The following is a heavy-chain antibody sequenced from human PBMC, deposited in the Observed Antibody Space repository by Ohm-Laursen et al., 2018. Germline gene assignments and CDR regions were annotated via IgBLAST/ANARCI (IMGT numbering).Heavy chain of an antibody. CDR1: GGTFSSYA. CDR2: IIPIFGTA. V-gene: IGHV1-69*05. D-gene: IGHD4-11*01. CDR3: ARARHDYSNLFYYGMDV. Sequence: GASVKVSCKASGGTFSSYAISWVRQAPGQGLEWMGGIIPIFGTANYAQKFQGRVTMTRDTSTSTVYMELSSLRSEDTAVYYCARARHDYSNLFYYGMDVWGQGTTVTVSS. J-gene: IGHJ6*02.